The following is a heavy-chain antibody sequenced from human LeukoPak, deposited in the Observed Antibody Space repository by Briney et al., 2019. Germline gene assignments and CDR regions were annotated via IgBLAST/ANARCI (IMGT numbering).Heavy chain of an antibody. CDR3: ARGRWDTGGLHGLDV. CDR1: GFTFSSFG. V-gene: IGHV3-33*08. D-gene: IGHD2-8*02. Sequence: QSGRSLRLSCAASGFTFSSFGMHWVRQAPGKGLEWVAVIWYDGSNKYYADSVKGRFTISRDNSQNTLYLQGNNLRAEDTAVYCCARGRWDTGGLHGLDVWGQGTTVTVSS. CDR2: IWYDGSNK. J-gene: IGHJ6*02.